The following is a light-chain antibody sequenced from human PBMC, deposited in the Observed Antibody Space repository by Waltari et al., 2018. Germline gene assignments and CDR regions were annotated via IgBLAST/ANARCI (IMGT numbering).Light chain of an antibody. J-gene: IGKJ4*01. CDR1: QSLVYSDGNTS. Sequence: DVVMTQSPLSLPVTLGQPASISCRASQSLVYSDGNTSLNCFQQRPGTSPRRLIYKVSNRDSGVPDRFSGSRSGTDFTLKISRVEAEDVGVYYCMQGTHWPLTFGGGTKVEIK. CDR3: MQGTHWPLT. CDR2: KVS. V-gene: IGKV2-30*01.